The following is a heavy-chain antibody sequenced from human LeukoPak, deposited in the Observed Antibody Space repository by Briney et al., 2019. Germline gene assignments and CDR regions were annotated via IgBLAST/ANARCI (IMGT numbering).Heavy chain of an antibody. D-gene: IGHD1-26*01. Sequence: PGGSLRLSCAASGFTFSSYGMHWVRQAPGKGLEWVAFIRYDGSNKYYADSVKGRFTISRDNAKNSLYLQMNSLRAGDTALYYCARESVGANDDAFDIWGQGTMVTVSS. CDR3: ARESVGANDDAFDI. V-gene: IGHV3-30*02. J-gene: IGHJ3*02. CDR1: GFTFSSYG. CDR2: IRYDGSNK.